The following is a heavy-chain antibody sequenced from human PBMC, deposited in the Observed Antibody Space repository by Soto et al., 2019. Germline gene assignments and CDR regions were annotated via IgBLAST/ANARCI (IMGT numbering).Heavy chain of an antibody. CDR3: AHRLAECSGGTCYWYFDR. CDR2: IYWNDDK. J-gene: IGHJ2*01. CDR1: GFSLTTSGVG. V-gene: IGHV2-5*01. D-gene: IGHD2-15*01. Sequence: QITLKESGPTLVKPTQTLTLTCTFSGFSLTTSGVGVGWIRQPPGKALEWLALIYWNDDKHYRPYLKSRLTITKDTSKDLVVLKMTNLDPVDTGTYYCAHRLAECSGGTCYWYFDRWGRGTLVSVSS.